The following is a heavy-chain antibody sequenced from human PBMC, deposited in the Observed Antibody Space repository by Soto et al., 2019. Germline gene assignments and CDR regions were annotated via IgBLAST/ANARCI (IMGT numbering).Heavy chain of an antibody. J-gene: IGHJ5*02. Sequence: SETLSLTCSVSGGSISSYDWSWIRQPPGKGLEWIGYIYYSGSTYYNPSLKSRVTISVDTSKNQFSLKLSSVTAADTAVYYCARERPDGARLDPWGQGTLVTVSS. CDR1: GGSISSYD. CDR2: IYYSGST. V-gene: IGHV4-59*12. CDR3: ARERPDGARLDP. D-gene: IGHD6-6*01.